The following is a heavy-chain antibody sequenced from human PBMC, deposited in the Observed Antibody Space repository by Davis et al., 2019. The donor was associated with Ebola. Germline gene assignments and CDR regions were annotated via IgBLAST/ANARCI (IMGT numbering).Heavy chain of an antibody. Sequence: GESLKISCAASGFTFSGSAMHWVRQASGKGLEWVGRIRSKANSYATAYAASVKGRFTISRDDSKNTAYLQMNSLKTEDTAVYYCTSGGYQADYWGQGTLVTVSS. CDR1: GFTFSGSA. D-gene: IGHD5-12*01. CDR2: IRSKANSYAT. V-gene: IGHV3-73*01. CDR3: TSGGYQADY. J-gene: IGHJ4*02.